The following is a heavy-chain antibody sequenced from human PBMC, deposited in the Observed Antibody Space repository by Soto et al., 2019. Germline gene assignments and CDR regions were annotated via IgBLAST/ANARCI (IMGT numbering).Heavy chain of an antibody. Sequence: EVQLLESGGGLVQPGGSLRLSCAASGFTFSSYAMTWVRQAPGKGLEWVSTLSRSGDSTYYRDSVKGPFTIFRDNSKNTVYLQMNSLRAEDTAGYYCAKTGKFYPQGSGWADRFDYGGEGTLVTVSS. CDR1: GFTFSSYA. CDR2: LSRSGDST. D-gene: IGHD6-19*01. J-gene: IGHJ4*02. V-gene: IGHV3-23*01. CDR3: AKTGKFYPQGSGWADRFDY.